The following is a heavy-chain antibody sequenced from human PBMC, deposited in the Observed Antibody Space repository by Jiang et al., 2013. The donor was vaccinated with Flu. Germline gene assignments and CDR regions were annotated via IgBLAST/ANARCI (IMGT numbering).Heavy chain of an antibody. CDR1: STPSPTF. V-gene: IGHV1-2*02. Sequence: EVKKPGAVSEGLLQGFWSTPSPTFFVHWVRQAPGQGLEWMGWMIPEDGRTTYAQRFQGRVTMTRDTSINTAYMDLSGLTSDDTAVYYCARDPPSRDAATLMGDFDHWGQGTLVT. J-gene: IGHJ4*01. CDR3: ARDPPSRDAATLMGDFDH. D-gene: IGHD5-24*01. CDR2: MIPEDGRT.